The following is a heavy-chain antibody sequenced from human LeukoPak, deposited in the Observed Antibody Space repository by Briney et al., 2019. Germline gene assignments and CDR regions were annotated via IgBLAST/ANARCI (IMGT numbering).Heavy chain of an antibody. D-gene: IGHD2-2*01. CDR3: ARVPPSAHQLLSSDY. Sequence: ASVKVSCKASGYTFTNYGISWVRQAPGQGLEWMAWISANNGETRFAQNLQGRLTMTTDTSTPTAYMELRSLRSDDTAVYYCARVPPSAHQLLSSDYWGQGTQVTVSS. CDR2: ISANNGET. V-gene: IGHV1-18*04. J-gene: IGHJ4*02. CDR1: GYTFTNYG.